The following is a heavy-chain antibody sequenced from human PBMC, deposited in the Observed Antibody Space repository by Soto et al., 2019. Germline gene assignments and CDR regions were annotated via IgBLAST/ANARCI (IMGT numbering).Heavy chain of an antibody. Sequence: PSETLSLTCTVSGGSISSYHWSWIRQPPGKGLEWIGYIHYSGSTNYDSPLKTRVTISLDRSKNQFSLKLSSVTAADTAVYYCARETYYDVLTGYLGGMDLWGQGTTVTVSS. V-gene: IGHV4-59*01. J-gene: IGHJ6*02. CDR3: ARETYYDVLTGYLGGMDL. D-gene: IGHD3-9*01. CDR2: IHYSGST. CDR1: GGSISSYH.